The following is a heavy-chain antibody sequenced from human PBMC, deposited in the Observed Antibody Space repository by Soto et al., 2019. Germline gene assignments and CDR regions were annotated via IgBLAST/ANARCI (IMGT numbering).Heavy chain of an antibody. D-gene: IGHD1-26*01. CDR1: GGSESSRSVT. Sequence: SQTLSLTYAISGGSESSRSVTWIRRRESPSRGLEWLGRTYYRSKWYNDYAESVKSRITINPDTSKNQFSLHLNSVTPEDTAVYYCVRLIGNSWLDFWGQGTLVTVSS. J-gene: IGHJ5*01. CDR3: VRLIGNSWLDF. V-gene: IGHV6-1*01. CDR2: TYYRSKWYN.